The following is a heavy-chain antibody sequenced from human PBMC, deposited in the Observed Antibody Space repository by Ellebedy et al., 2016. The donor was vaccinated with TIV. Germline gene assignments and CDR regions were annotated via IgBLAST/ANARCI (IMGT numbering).Heavy chain of an antibody. V-gene: IGHV4-39*01. CDR3: VRGVREINYYGMDV. Sequence: MPSETLSLTCTVSGGSISSRNSYWGWIRQPPGQGPEWIGTIYYTGTTYYNPTVESRITMSVDTSKNQFSLRLSSVTVADTAVYYCVRGVREINYYGMDVWGQGTTVTVSS. CDR1: GGSISSRNSY. D-gene: IGHD3-10*01. J-gene: IGHJ6*02. CDR2: IYYTGTT.